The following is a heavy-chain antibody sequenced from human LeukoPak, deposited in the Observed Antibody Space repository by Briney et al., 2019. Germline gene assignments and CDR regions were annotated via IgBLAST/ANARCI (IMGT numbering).Heavy chain of an antibody. CDR1: GHTFTSYY. D-gene: IGHD6-19*01. V-gene: IGHV1-46*01. Sequence: AASVKVSCKASGHTFTSYYMHWVRQAPGQGLEWMGIINPSGGSTSYAQKFQGRVTMTRDTSTSTVYMQLSSLRAEDTAVYYCARPADSSGSPGPLRYWGQGTLVTVSS. CDR3: ARPADSSGSPGPLRY. CDR2: INPSGGST. J-gene: IGHJ1*01.